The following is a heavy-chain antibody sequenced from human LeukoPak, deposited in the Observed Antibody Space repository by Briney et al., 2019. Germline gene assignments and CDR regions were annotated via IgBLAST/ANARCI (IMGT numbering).Heavy chain of an antibody. V-gene: IGHV4-59*01. Sequence: SETLSLTCTVSGGAISSYYWSGIREPPGEGLEWIGDIYYSGSTNYNPPLKSRVTISVDTSKNQFSLKLSSVTAADPAVYYCARGYGSGSYDYWGQGTLVTVSS. D-gene: IGHD3-10*01. CDR3: ARGYGSGSYDY. CDR2: IYYSGST. J-gene: IGHJ4*02. CDR1: GGAISSYY.